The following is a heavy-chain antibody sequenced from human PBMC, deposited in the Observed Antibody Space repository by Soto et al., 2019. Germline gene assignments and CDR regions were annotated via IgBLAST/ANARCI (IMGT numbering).Heavy chain of an antibody. V-gene: IGHV3-23*01. J-gene: IGHJ6*02. Sequence: GGSLRLSCAASGFTFSTYAMSWVRQAPGKGLEWVPAISGGGGNTYYADSVKGRFTISRDNSKNTLYLQMNSLKAEDTAVYYCAQVGPGGSYYYGMDVWGQGTTVTVSS. CDR3: AQVGPGGSYYYGMDV. CDR2: ISGGGGNT. D-gene: IGHD2-15*01. CDR1: GFTFSTYA.